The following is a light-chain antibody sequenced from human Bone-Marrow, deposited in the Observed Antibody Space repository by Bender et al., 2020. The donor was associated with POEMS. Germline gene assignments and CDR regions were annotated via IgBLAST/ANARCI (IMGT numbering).Light chain of an antibody. V-gene: IGLV3-10*01. CDR2: EDK. Sequence: SYELTQPPSGSVSPGQTARITCPGDALPKRYAYWYQQRSGQAPVLVIYEDKKRPSGLPERFSGSTSGTMATLTISGARVEDEADYYCYSTDSSGNHRVFGGGTKLTVL. CDR3: YSTDSSGNHRV. CDR1: ALPKRY. J-gene: IGLJ2*01.